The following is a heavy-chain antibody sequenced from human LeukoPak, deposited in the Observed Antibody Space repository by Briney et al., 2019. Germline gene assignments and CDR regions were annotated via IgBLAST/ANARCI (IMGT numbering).Heavy chain of an antibody. CDR1: GFTFSDSY. CDR2: ISGSGHDI. CDR3: AKKKTDYSYPSSFDY. D-gene: IGHD4-11*01. J-gene: IGHJ4*02. Sequence: GGSLRLSCAASGFTFSDSYMTWVRQAPGKGVEWVAYISGSGHDINYSDSVKGRFTISRDNAKNSLYLQMNSLRAEDTAVYYCAKKKTDYSYPSSFDYWGQGTLVTVSS. V-gene: IGHV3-11*04.